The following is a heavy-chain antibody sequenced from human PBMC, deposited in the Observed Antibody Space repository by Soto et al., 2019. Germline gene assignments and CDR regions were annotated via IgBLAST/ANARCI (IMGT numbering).Heavy chain of an antibody. D-gene: IGHD1-26*01. J-gene: IGHJ4*02. V-gene: IGHV1-3*01. CDR3: ASEEYSGSYGGQRGY. Sequence: QVQLVQSGAEVKKPGASVKVSCKASGYTFTSYAMHWVRQAPGQRLEWMGWINAGNGNTKYSQKFQGRVTITRDTSASTAYMEQSSLRSEDTAVYYCASEEYSGSYGGQRGYWGQGTLVTVSS. CDR1: GYTFTSYA. CDR2: INAGNGNT.